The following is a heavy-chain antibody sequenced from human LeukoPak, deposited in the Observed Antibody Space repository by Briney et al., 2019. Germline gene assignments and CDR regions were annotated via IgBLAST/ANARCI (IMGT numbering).Heavy chain of an antibody. CDR1: GGSISSYY. V-gene: IGHV4-59*08. CDR3: ARVAERTWLPYDAAFDI. CDR2: IYHGGST. D-gene: IGHD3-9*01. Sequence: PSETLSLTCTVSGGSISSYYWSWIRQPPGKGLEWIGTIYHGGSTYYNPSLESRVTISLDTSKNHFSLNLTSVTAADTAMYYCARVAERTWLPYDAAFDIWGLGTMVTVSS. J-gene: IGHJ3*02.